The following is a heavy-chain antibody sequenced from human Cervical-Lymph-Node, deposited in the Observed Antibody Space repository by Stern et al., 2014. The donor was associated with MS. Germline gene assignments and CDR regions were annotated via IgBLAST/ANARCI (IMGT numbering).Heavy chain of an antibody. CDR3: ARVGYGDPRYFDY. CDR2: IYYSGST. Sequence: QVQLVESGPGLVKPSDTLSLTCTVSGGSISSYYWSWIRPPPGKGLEWMGYIYYSGSTNYNPSLKSRVTISVDTSKNQFSLKLSSVTAADTAVYYCARVGYGDPRYFDYWGQGTLVTVSS. J-gene: IGHJ4*02. CDR1: GGSISSYY. V-gene: IGHV4-59*07. D-gene: IGHD4-17*01.